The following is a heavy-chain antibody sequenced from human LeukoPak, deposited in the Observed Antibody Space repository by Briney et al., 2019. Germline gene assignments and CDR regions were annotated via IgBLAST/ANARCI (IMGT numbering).Heavy chain of an antibody. J-gene: IGHJ4*02. CDR1: GGSISSSSYY. D-gene: IGHD6-13*01. V-gene: IGHV4-39*01. CDR2: IYYSGST. Sequence: PSETLSLTCTVSGGSISSSSYYWGWIRQPPGKGLEWIGSIYYSGSTYYNPSLKSRVTISVDTSKNQFSLKLSSVTAADTAVYYCARHDVASSGWYYFDYWGQGTLVTVSS. CDR3: ARHDVASSGWYYFDY.